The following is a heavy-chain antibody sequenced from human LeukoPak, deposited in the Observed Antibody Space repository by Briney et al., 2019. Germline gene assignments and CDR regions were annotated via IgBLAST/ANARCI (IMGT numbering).Heavy chain of an antibody. D-gene: IGHD2-2*01. J-gene: IGHJ6*03. Sequence: SGTLSLTCTVSGGSISSYYWSWIRQPPGKGLEWIGYIYYSGSTNYNPSLKSRVTISVDTSKNQFSLKLSSVTAADTAVYYCAGVPAAMQYYYYMDVWGKGTTVTISS. CDR2: IYYSGST. V-gene: IGHV4-59*01. CDR1: GGSISSYY. CDR3: AGVPAAMQYYYYMDV.